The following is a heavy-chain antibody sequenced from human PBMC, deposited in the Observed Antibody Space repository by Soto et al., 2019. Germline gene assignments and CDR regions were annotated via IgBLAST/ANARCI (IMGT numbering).Heavy chain of an antibody. CDR2: ISGFNGQT. V-gene: IGHV1-18*01. Sequence: QVPLVQSGPEVKKPGASVKVSCKASGNTFASHGFSWVRQAPGQGLEWMGWISGFNGQTNYALKFQGRVTLTTDTSTSPAYMELRSLRSDDTAVYFCARVDPRGVAVVRDYWGQGTLVTVSS. CDR1: GNTFASHG. J-gene: IGHJ4*02. D-gene: IGHD3-10*01. CDR3: ARVDPRGVAVVRDY.